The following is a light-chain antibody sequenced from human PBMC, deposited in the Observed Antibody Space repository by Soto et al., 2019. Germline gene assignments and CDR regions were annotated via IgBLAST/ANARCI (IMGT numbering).Light chain of an antibody. J-gene: IGKJ3*01. CDR1: QSISSY. CDR2: AAS. V-gene: IGKV1-39*01. CDR3: QQSYSTPPFT. Sequence: DIQMTQSPSSLSASVGARVTITCRASQSISSYLTWYQQKPGKAPKLLIYAASSLQSGVPSRFSGSGSGTDFTLTISSLQPEDFATYYCQQSYSTPPFTFGPGTKVDIK.